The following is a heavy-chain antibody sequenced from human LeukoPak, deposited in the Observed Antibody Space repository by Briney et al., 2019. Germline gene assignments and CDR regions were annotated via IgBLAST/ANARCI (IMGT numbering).Heavy chain of an antibody. Sequence: SETLSLTCTVSGGSISTYYWSWIRQPAGKGLEWIGRIYTSGSTNYNPSLKSRVTMSVDTSKNQFSLKLSCVTAADTAVDYCARDVVVRGYYYYYYMDVWGKGTTVTISS. J-gene: IGHJ6*03. D-gene: IGHD3-10*01. CDR3: ARDVVVRGYYYYYYMDV. V-gene: IGHV4-4*07. CDR2: IYTSGST. CDR1: GGSISTYY.